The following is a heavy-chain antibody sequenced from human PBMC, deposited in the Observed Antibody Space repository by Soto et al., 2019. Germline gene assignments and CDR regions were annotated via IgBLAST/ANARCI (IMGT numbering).Heavy chain of an antibody. V-gene: IGHV4-59*01. CDR3: ARDPVGVTHFDY. CDR2: IYYLGRT. CDR1: SISTYY. D-gene: IGHD1-26*01. J-gene: IGHJ4*02. Sequence: SETLSLTCTVDSISTYYWNWIRQPPGKGLEWIGYIYYLGRTNYNSSLKSRITMSIDTSKNQFSLKLSSVTAADTAIYYCARDPVGVTHFDYWGQGTLVTVSS.